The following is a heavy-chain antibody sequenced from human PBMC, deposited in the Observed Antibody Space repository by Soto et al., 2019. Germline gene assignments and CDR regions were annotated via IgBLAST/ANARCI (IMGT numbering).Heavy chain of an antibody. J-gene: IGHJ5*02. Sequence: ESGPTLVNPTQTLTLTCSFSGFSLSVYGVRVIWFRQPPGETLEWLALIHWNDDNRYSPYLKSRLTITKDTSKNQVVLTLTNLDPLDTGTYFCAHTKDSSGFLTSWGQGILVTVSS. CDR1: GFSLSVYGVR. CDR3: AHTKDSSGFLTS. V-gene: IGHV2-5*01. D-gene: IGHD3-22*01. CDR2: IHWNDDN.